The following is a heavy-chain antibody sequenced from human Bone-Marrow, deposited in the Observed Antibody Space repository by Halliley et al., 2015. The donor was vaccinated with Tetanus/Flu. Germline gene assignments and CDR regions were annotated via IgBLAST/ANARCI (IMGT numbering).Heavy chain of an antibody. D-gene: IGHD3-10*01. CDR2: ISWNSGSV. V-gene: IGHV3-9*01. Sequence: SLRLSCAASGFSFDDYAMHWVRQVPGKGLEWVSGISWNSGSVGYADSVKGRFTISRDNGENSLYLQMNSLRTEDTAFYYCAKGPGGGYGSGSYIGYWGQGTLVTVSS. CDR1: GFSFDDYA. J-gene: IGHJ4*02. CDR3: AKGPGGGYGSGSYIGY.